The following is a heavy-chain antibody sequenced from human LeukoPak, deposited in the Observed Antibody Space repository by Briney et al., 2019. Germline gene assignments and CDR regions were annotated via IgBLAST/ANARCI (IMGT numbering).Heavy chain of an antibody. V-gene: IGHV4-34*01. J-gene: IGHJ4*02. CDR2: IKNRGST. D-gene: IGHD6-19*01. CDR1: GGSFSGYY. CDR3: ARETPLIAVAGNFDY. Sequence: RSETPSLTCAVYGGSFSGYYWSWIRQPPGKGLEWIGEIKNRGSTKYNPSLKSRVTISVDTSKNQFSLKLSSVTAADTAVYYCARETPLIAVAGNFDYWGQGTLVTVSS.